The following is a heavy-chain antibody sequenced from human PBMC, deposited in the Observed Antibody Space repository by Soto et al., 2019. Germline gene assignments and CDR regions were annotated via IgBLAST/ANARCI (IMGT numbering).Heavy chain of an antibody. Sequence: ASVQVSCKTSGYTFTDYFMHWVRQAPGQGLEWMGWINPNSDGTNYAQKFQGRVTMTRDASISTAYMELSRLTSDDTAVYYCARAKQSGYRGYNNDCWGQGTLVTVSS. D-gene: IGHD5-12*01. V-gene: IGHV1-2*02. J-gene: IGHJ4*02. CDR3: ARAKQSGYRGYNNDC. CDR2: INPNSDGT. CDR1: GYTFTDYF.